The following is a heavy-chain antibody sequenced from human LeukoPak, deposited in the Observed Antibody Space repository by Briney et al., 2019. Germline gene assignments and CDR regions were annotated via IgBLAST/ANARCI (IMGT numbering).Heavy chain of an antibody. D-gene: IGHD3-3*01. J-gene: IGHJ4*02. CDR3: ARDSGFYDFWSGSWAKAFDY. Sequence: SVKVSCKASGGSFSNYTISWLRQTPGQGLEWMGGIIPIFGTANYAQNFQGRVTITADKFTSTAYMELSSLRSEDTAVYYCARDSGFYDFWSGSWAKAFDYWGQGTLVTVSS. CDR1: GGSFSNYT. V-gene: IGHV1-69*06. CDR2: IIPIFGTA.